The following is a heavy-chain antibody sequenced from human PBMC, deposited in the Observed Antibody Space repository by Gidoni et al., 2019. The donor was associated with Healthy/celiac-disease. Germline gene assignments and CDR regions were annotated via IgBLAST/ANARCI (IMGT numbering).Heavy chain of an antibody. Sequence: EVQLLESGGGLVQPGGSLRLSCAASGFTFSSYAMSWVRQAPGKGLEWVSAISGSGGSTYYADSVKGRFTISRDNSKNTLYLQMNSLRAEDTAVYYCAKAKKAYCSGGSCNPTFDYWGQGTLVTVSS. D-gene: IGHD2-15*01. CDR2: ISGSGGST. J-gene: IGHJ4*02. CDR3: AKAKKAYCSGGSCNPTFDY. CDR1: GFTFSSYA. V-gene: IGHV3-23*01.